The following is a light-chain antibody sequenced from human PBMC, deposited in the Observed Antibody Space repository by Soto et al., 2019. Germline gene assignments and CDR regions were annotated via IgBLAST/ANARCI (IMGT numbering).Light chain of an antibody. CDR3: GTWDSSLSAGVV. CDR2: ENN. J-gene: IGLJ2*01. V-gene: IGLV1-51*02. CDR1: SSNIANNY. Sequence: QSVLTQPPSVSAAPGQKVTISCSGSSSNIANNYVSWYQQLPGTAPKLLIYENNKRPSGIPDRFSGSKSGTSATLGITGLQTGDEADYYCGTWDSSLSAGVVFGGGIKVTVL.